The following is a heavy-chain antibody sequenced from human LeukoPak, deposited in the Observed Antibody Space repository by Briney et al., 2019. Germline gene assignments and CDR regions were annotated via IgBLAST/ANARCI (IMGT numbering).Heavy chain of an antibody. D-gene: IGHD1-26*01. CDR1: GFSFDRFT. CDR3: ARDTVGVTDY. CDR2: ISIRNTYI. Sequence: GGSLRLSCAASGFSFDRFTMNWVRQAPGKGLEWVSSISIRNTYIHYVDSVKGRFIISRDNARNSLYLQMNSLRAEDTALYYCARDTVGVTDYWGQGTLVTVSS. J-gene: IGHJ4*02. V-gene: IGHV3-21*01.